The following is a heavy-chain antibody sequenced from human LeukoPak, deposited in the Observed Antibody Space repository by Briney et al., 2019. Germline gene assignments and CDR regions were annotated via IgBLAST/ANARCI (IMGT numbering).Heavy chain of an antibody. D-gene: IGHD6-13*01. J-gene: IGHJ4*02. CDR2: IKQEGNDK. CDR1: GFTFSSYW. Sequence: GGSLRLSCAASGFTFSSYWMNWVRQAPGKGLEWVANIKQEGNDKYYVDSVKGRFTISRDNAKNSLYLQMNSLRAEDTAVYYCARYGSTWDLDYWGQGILVTVSS. CDR3: ARYGSTWDLDY. V-gene: IGHV3-7*01.